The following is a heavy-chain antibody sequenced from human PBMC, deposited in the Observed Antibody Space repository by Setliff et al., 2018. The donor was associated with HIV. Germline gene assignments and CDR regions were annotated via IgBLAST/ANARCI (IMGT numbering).Heavy chain of an antibody. CDR1: GFIFSTNW. Sequence: GGSLSLYCAASGFIFSTNWMSWVRQAPGKGPEWVANINQDGSDKYYVPSVKGRFTISRDNAKNSLYLQMNSLRAEDTAIYYCARGGASSLPLDYWGHGTLVTVSS. D-gene: IGHD6-13*01. J-gene: IGHJ4*01. CDR2: INQDGSDK. V-gene: IGHV3-7*01. CDR3: ARGGASSLPLDY.